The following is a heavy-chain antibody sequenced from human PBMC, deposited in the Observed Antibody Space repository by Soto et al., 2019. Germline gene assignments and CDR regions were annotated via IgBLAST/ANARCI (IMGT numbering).Heavy chain of an antibody. D-gene: IGHD2-21*02. CDR3: AELCPSETRDGDMGNTGFDP. Sequence: QVQLGQTGAEVKKPGASVKVSCKESGYTFTSYYMHWVRQAPAQGLGWRGIINPSGDSTSDAQKFPGRFTMSRDTTTSTAYIAVNRQRSEDTAVYYCAELCPSETRDGDMGNTGFDPWGQGTLVTVSS. J-gene: IGHJ5*02. CDR1: GYTFTSYY. V-gene: IGHV1-46*03. CDR2: INPSGDST.